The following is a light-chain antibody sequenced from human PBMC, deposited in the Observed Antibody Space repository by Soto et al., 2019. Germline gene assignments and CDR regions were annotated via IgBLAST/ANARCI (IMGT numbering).Light chain of an antibody. CDR3: SSYTTSSTLV. V-gene: IGLV2-14*03. CDR1: SSDVGAYNH. Sequence: QSVLTQPASVSGSPGQSITISCTGTSSDVGAYNHVSWYQHHPGKAPRLLIYDVSSRPSGVSNRFSGSKSGSTASLTISGLQAEDEADYYCSSYTTSSTLVFGGGTQLTVL. J-gene: IGLJ2*01. CDR2: DVS.